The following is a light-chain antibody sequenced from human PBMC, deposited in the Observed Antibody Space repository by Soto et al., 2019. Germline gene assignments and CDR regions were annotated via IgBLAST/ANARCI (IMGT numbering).Light chain of an antibody. CDR3: SSYTSSSPYV. CDR1: SSNIGAGFD. J-gene: IGLJ1*01. V-gene: IGLV1-40*01. Sequence: QSVLTQPPSVSGAPGQRVTISCTGSSSNIGAGFDVHWYQQLPGTAPKLLIYGNSNRPSGVPDRFSGSKSGTSASLAITGLQAEDEADYYCSSYTSSSPYVFGTGTKVTV. CDR2: GNS.